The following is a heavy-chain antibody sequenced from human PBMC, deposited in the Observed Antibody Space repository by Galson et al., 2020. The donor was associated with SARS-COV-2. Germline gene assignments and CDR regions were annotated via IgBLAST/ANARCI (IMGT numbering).Heavy chain of an antibody. D-gene: IGHD3-22*01. J-gene: IGHJ4*02. Sequence: QLGESLKISCAASGFTFSSYGMHWVRQATGKGLEWVAVISYDGSNKYYADSVKGRFTISRDNSENTLYLQMNSLRAEDTAVYYCATNRWYYESSGYYQFDYWGQGTLVTVSS. CDR1: GFTFSSYG. V-gene: IGHV3-30*03. CDR3: ATNRWYYESSGYYQFDY. CDR2: ISYDGSNK.